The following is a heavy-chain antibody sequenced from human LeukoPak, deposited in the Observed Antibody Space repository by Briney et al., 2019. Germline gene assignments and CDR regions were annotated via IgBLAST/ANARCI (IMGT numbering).Heavy chain of an antibody. D-gene: IGHD5/OR15-5a*01. CDR1: GFTFRRDA. CDR3: ARDSYGLSTLDY. Sequence: GGSLRLSCAASGFTFRRDAMSWVRQAPGKGLEWVSVISGGGGDTYYADSVKGRFTISRDNSKNTLYLQMNGLRAADTAVYYCARDSYGLSTLDYWGQGTLVTVSS. J-gene: IGHJ4*02. CDR2: ISGGGGDT. V-gene: IGHV3-23*01.